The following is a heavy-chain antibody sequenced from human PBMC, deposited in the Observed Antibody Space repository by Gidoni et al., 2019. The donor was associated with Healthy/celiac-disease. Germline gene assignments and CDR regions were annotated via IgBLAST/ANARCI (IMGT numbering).Heavy chain of an antibody. CDR2: ISWDGGST. Sequence: EVQLVESGGVVVQPGGSLRLSCAASVFTFDDYAMHWVRQAPGKGLEWVSLISWDGGSTYYADSVKGRFTISRDNSKNSLYLQMNSLRAEDTALYYCAKDIRGDPAGGADYWGQGTLVTVSS. CDR1: VFTFDDYA. J-gene: IGHJ4*02. CDR3: AKDIRGDPAGGADY. V-gene: IGHV3-43D*04. D-gene: IGHD3-16*01.